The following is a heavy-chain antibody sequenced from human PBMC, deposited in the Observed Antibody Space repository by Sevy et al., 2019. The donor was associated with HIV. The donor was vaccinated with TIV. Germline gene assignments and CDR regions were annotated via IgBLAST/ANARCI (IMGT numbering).Heavy chain of an antibody. D-gene: IGHD1-1*01. J-gene: IGHJ4*02. CDR3: MRWKGAQSIFDY. CDR1: GFTFGDYA. Sequence: GSLRLSCTTSGFTFGDYAMSWVRQAPGKGLEWVAFLKSKAYGGTLDYAASVKGRFTISRDDSKSIAHLQMNDLKTEDTAIYYCMRWKGAQSIFDYWGQGALVTVSS. CDR2: LKSKAYGGTL. V-gene: IGHV3-49*04.